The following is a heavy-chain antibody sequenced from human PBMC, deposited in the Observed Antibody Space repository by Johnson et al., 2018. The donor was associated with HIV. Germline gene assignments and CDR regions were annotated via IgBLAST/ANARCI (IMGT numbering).Heavy chain of an antibody. J-gene: IGHJ3*02. CDR1: GFTFSDYY. CDR3: ARDPCTGASCLPGAFDI. CDR2: ISSSGSTI. V-gene: IGHV3-11*01. D-gene: IGHD2-15*01. Sequence: QVQLVESGGGLVKPGGSLRLSCAASGFTFSDYYMSWIRQAPGKGLEWVSYISSSGSTIYYADSVKGRFTISRDNSENTLYLQMNSLKAEDTALYFCARDPCTGASCLPGAFDIWGQGTLVTVSS.